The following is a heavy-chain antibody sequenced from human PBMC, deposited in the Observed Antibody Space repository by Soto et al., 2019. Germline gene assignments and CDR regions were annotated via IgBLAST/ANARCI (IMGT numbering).Heavy chain of an antibody. CDR1: GFTFSSYA. D-gene: IGHD7-27*01. V-gene: IGHV3-30-3*01. J-gene: IGHJ4*02. Sequence: QVQLVESGGGVVQPGRSLRLSCAASGFTFSSYAMHWVRQAPGKGLEWVAVISYDGSNKYYADSVKGRFTISRDNSKNTLYLQMNSLRAEDTAVYYCARDTGGSNWDKVRYFDYWGQGTLVTVSS. CDR3: ARDTGGSNWDKVRYFDY. CDR2: ISYDGSNK.